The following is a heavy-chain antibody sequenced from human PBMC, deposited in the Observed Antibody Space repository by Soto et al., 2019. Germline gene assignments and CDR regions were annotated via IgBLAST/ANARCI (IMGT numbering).Heavy chain of an antibody. V-gene: IGHV4-34*01. CDR3: ARGNYDFWSGYHYYYYYMDV. J-gene: IGHJ6*03. Sequence: SETLSLTCAVYGGSFSGYYWSWIRQPPGKGLEWIGEINHSGSTNYNPSLKSRVTISVDTSKNQFSLKLSSVTAADTAVYYCARGNYDFWSGYHYYYYYMDVWGKGTTVTVSS. CDR2: INHSGST. D-gene: IGHD3-3*01. CDR1: GGSFSGYY.